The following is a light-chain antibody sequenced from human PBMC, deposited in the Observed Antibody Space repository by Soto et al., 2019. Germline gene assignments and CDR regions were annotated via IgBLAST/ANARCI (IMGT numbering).Light chain of an antibody. Sequence: QSALTQPASVSGSPGQSIAISCTGTSSDVGAYNYVSWHQHHPGKVPKLMIYDVNSRPSGVSNRFSGSKSGNTASLTISGLQAEDEADYYCISYTSISTYVFGTRTKLTVL. J-gene: IGLJ1*01. CDR1: SSDVGAYNY. V-gene: IGLV2-14*03. CDR2: DVN. CDR3: ISYTSISTYV.